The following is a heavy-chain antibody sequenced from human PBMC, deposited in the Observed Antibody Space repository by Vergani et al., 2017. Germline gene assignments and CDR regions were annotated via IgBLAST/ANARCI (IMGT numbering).Heavy chain of an antibody. D-gene: IGHD3-9*01. CDR3: SRGDYGILTGYRY. J-gene: IGHJ4*02. V-gene: IGHV1-46*03. Sequence: QVQVVQSGAEVKKSGASVKVSYKTSGYTFSNDYMHWVRQAPGQGLEWMGIIHPSGGHTNYAQKFQGRVTMTRDTSTSTVYMELSSLRSEDTAIYYCSRGDYGILTGYRYWGQGTLVTVSA. CDR2: IHPSGGHT. CDR1: GYTFSNDY.